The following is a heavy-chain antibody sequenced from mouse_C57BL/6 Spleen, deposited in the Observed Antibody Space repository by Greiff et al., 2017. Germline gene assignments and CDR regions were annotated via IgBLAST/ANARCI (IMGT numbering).Heavy chain of an antibody. CDR3: AREVTTVFDY. V-gene: IGHV5-4*01. CDR1: GFTFSSYA. CDR2: ISDGGSYT. Sequence: DVKLVESGGGLVKPGGSLKLSCAASGFTFSSYAMSWVRQTPEKRLEWVATISDGGSYTYYPDNVKGRFTISRDNAKNNLYLQMSHLKSEDTAMYYCAREVTTVFDYWGQGTTLTVSS. J-gene: IGHJ2*01. D-gene: IGHD1-1*01.